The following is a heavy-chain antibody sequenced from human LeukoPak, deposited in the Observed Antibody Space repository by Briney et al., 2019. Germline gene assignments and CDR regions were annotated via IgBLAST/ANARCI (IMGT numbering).Heavy chain of an antibody. D-gene: IGHD2-2*01. J-gene: IGHJ3*02. CDR3: ARVSSDCSSTSCYVYDAFDI. V-gene: IGHV1-46*01. Sequence: ASVKVSCKASGYTFTSYYMHWVRQAPGQGLEWMGIINPSGGSTSYAQKFQGRVTMTRDTSTGTVYMELSSLRSEDTAVYYRARVSSDCSSTSCYVYDAFDIWGQGTMVTVSS. CDR1: GYTFTSYY. CDR2: INPSGGST.